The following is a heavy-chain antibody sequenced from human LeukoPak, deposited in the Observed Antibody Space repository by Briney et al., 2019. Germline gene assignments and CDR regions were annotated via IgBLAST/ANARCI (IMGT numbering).Heavy chain of an antibody. CDR2: ISGSGGST. J-gene: IGHJ4*02. CDR1: GFTFSSYA. D-gene: IGHD6-13*01. Sequence: PGGSLRLSCAASGFTFSSYAMSWVRQAPGKGLEWVSAISGSGGSTYYADSVKGRFTISRDNSKDTVSLQLNSLRAEDTAVYYCARGSGAEAGAFDYWGQGTLVTVPS. V-gene: IGHV3-23*01. CDR3: ARGSGAEAGAFDY.